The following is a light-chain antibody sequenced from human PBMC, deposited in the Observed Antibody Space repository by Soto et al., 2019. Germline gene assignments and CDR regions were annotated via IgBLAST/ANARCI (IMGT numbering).Light chain of an antibody. V-gene: IGKV1-39*01. CDR1: QNIINN. CDR2: AAS. Sequence: DIQMTQSPSSLSASVGDRVTITCRASQNIINNLNWYQQKPGKAPNLLIYAASNLQSGVPSRFSGSGSATDFTLTISSLQPEDFATYHCQQSHNHPRTFGQGTKVEIK. J-gene: IGKJ1*01. CDR3: QQSHNHPRT.